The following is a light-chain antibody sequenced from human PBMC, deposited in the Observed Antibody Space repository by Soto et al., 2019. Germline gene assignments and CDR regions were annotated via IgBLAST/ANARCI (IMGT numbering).Light chain of an antibody. J-gene: IGKJ1*01. CDR1: QTISSC. CDR3: QQTFSTPRT. CDR2: AAS. Sequence: DIQMTQSPSSLSASLGDRVTITCRASQTISSCLNWYQQKPGKAPKLLIYAASSLQSGVPSRFSGSGSETDFTLTLTSLQPEDFATYYFQQTFSTPRTLGQGTKVEI. V-gene: IGKV1-39*01.